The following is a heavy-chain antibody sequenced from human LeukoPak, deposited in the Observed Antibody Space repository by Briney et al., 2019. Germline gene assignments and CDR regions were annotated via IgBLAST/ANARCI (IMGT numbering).Heavy chain of an antibody. Sequence: PSETLSLTCAVSGYSISSASYWGWIRQPPGKGLEWIGNIYHSGSPYYNPSLKSRVTISVDTSKNQFSLKLSSVTAADTAVYYCARQDPELYSSSYYFQHWGQGTLVTVSS. J-gene: IGHJ1*01. CDR2: IYHSGSP. V-gene: IGHV4-38-2*01. CDR1: GYSISSASY. CDR3: ARQDPELYSSSYYFQH. D-gene: IGHD6-6*01.